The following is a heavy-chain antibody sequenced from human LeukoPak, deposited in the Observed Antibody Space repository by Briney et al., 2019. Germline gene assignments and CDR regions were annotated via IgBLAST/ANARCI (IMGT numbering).Heavy chain of an antibody. V-gene: IGHV3-21*01. CDR1: GFTFSSYS. CDR2: ISSSSSYI. CDR3: AREDCSGGSCYYGGVDY. Sequence: GGSLRLSCAASGFTFSSYSMNWVRQAPGKGLEWVSSISSSSSYIYYADSVKGRFTISRDNAKNSLYLQMNSLRAEDTAVYYCAREDCSGGSCYYGGVDYWGQGTLVTVSS. D-gene: IGHD2-15*01. J-gene: IGHJ4*02.